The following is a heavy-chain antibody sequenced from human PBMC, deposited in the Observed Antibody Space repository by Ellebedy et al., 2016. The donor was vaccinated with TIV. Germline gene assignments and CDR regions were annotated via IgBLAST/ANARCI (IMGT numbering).Heavy chain of an antibody. CDR1: GFTVSNNY. D-gene: IGHD6-19*01. J-gene: IGHJ4*01. V-gene: IGHV3-53*01. Sequence: PGGSLRLSCAASGFTVSNNYISWVRQAPGKGLEWVSSINNRGNIYDAGSARGRFTISRDDSTNTLFLEMNSLRVEDTAMYYCAKDHGSSGWPAFDYWGHGVLVTVSS. CDR2: INNRGNI. CDR3: AKDHGSSGWPAFDY.